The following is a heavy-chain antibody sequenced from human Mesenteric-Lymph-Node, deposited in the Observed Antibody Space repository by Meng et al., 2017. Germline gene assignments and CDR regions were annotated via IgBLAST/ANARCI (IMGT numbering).Heavy chain of an antibody. V-gene: IGHV3-52*01. CDR3: ARDSYRSVVQYYFDY. Sequence: GESLKISCAASGFTFSSSWMHWVCQAPEKGLEWVADIKCDGSEKYYVDSVKGRLTISRDNAKNSLYLQVNSLRAEDTAVYYCARDSYRSVVQYYFDYWGQGTLVTVSS. D-gene: IGHD1-14*01. J-gene: IGHJ4*02. CDR1: GFTFSSSW. CDR2: IKCDGSEK.